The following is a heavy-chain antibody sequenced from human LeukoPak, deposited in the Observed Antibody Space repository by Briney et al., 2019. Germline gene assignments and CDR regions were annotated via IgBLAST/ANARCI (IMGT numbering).Heavy chain of an antibody. D-gene: IGHD6-19*01. Sequence: GGSLRLSCAASGFIFSSYWMYWVRQAPGKGLVWVAHINSDGSNTNYADSVKGRFTISRDNSKNTLYLQMNSLRAEDTAVYYCARERVAGTGSLDYWGQGTLVTVSS. J-gene: IGHJ4*02. CDR3: ARERVAGTGSLDY. V-gene: IGHV3-74*01. CDR1: GFIFSSYW. CDR2: INSDGSNT.